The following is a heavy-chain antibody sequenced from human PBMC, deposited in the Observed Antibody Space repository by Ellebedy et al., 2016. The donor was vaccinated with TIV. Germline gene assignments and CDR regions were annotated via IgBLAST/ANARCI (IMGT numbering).Heavy chain of an antibody. CDR3: ARGYSYEFDY. CDR2: INPNSGGT. J-gene: IGHJ4*02. D-gene: IGHD5-18*01. Sequence: AASVKVSCKASGYTFTGYYMHWVRQAPGQGLEWMGWINPNSGGTNYAQKFQGWVTMTRDTSISTVYMELSSLRSGDTAVYFCARGYSYEFDYWGQGTLVTVSS. V-gene: IGHV1-2*04. CDR1: GYTFTGYY.